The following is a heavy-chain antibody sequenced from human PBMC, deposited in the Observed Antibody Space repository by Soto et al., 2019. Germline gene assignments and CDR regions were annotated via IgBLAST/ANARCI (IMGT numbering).Heavy chain of an antibody. D-gene: IGHD1-26*01. Sequence: QVQLVESGGGVVQPGRSLRLSCAASGFTFSSYGMHWVRQAPGKGLEWVAVISYDGSNKYYADSVKGRFTISSDNSKNTLYLQMNSLRAEDTAVYYCAKVGYSGSYFDHWGQGTLVTVSS. J-gene: IGHJ4*02. CDR1: GFTFSSYG. CDR3: AKVGYSGSYFDH. CDR2: ISYDGSNK. V-gene: IGHV3-30*18.